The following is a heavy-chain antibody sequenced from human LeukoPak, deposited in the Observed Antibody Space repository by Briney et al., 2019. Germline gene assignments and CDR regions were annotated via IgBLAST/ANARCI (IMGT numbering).Heavy chain of an antibody. CDR3: AKRPTNSGSYFTVIYYFDY. J-gene: IGHJ4*02. V-gene: IGHV3-23*01. CDR1: GFTFSSYS. CDR2: ISGSGGST. D-gene: IGHD1-26*01. Sequence: PGGSLRLSCAASGFTFSSYSMSWVRQAPGKGLEWVSAISGSGGSTYYADSVKGRFTISRDNSKNTLYLQMNSLRAEDTAVYYCAKRPTNSGSYFTVIYYFDYWGQGTLVTVSS.